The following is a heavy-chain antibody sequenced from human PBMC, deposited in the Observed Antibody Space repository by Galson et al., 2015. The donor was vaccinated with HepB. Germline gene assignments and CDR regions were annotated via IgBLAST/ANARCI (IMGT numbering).Heavy chain of an antibody. CDR1: GFTFNSFA. V-gene: IGHV3-23*01. J-gene: IGHJ6*02. D-gene: IGHD3-16*01. CDR2: ISNSGGST. CDR3: ARNPGGSSGTYGMDV. Sequence: SLRLSCAVSGFTFNSFAMSWVRQAPGKGLERVSSISNSGGSTYHADSVKGRSTISRDNFKNTLYLEMNSLRAEDTAVYYCARNPGGSSGTYGMDVWGQGTTVTVSS.